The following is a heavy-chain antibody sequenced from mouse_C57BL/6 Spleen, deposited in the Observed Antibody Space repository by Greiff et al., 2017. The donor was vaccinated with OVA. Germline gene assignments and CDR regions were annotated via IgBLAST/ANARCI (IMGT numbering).Heavy chain of an antibody. D-gene: IGHD2-5*01. CDR3: ARDSNYVEDYFDY. CDR2: ISYDGSN. J-gene: IGHJ2*01. Sequence: EVQLVESGPGLVKPSQSLSLTCSVTGYSITSGYYWNWIRQFPGNKLEWMGYISYDGSNNYNPSLKNRISITRDTSKNQFFLKLNSVTTEDTATYYCARDSNYVEDYFDYWGQGTTLTVSS. V-gene: IGHV3-6*01. CDR1: GYSITSGYY.